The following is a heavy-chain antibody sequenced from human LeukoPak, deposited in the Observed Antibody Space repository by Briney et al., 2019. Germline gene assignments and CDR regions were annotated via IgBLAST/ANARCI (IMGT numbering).Heavy chain of an antibody. CDR3: ASEKYYYDSSGYYTEAFDI. Sequence: GGSLRLSCAASGFTFSSYGRNWVRQPPGKGLEWVSSISSSSSYIYYADSVKGRFTISRDNAKNSLYLQMNSLRAEDTAVYYCASEKYYYDSSGYYTEAFDIWGQGTMVTVSS. J-gene: IGHJ3*02. V-gene: IGHV3-21*01. D-gene: IGHD3-22*01. CDR2: ISSSSSYI. CDR1: GFTFSSYG.